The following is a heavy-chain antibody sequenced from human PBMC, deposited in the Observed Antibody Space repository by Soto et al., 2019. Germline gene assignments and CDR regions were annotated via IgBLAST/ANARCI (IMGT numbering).Heavy chain of an antibody. V-gene: IGHV3-33*01. Sequence: QMQLVESGGGVVQPGRSLRLSCAAYGFTFSSYGMHWVSQAPGKGLEWGAVIWYDGSNKYYADAVKGRFTISRDNSKNTLYLQMHSLRAEDTAVYYCARVWGGYFSLPPDYWGQGTLVTVSS. CDR1: GFTFSSYG. CDR2: IWYDGSNK. J-gene: IGHJ4*02. D-gene: IGHD3-3*01. CDR3: ARVWGGYFSLPPDY.